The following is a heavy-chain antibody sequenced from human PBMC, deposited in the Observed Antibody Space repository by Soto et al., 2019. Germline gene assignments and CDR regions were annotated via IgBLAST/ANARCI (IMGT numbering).Heavy chain of an antibody. Sequence: GGSLRLSCAASGFTFSSYSMNWVRQAPGKGLEWVSSISSSSSYIYYADSVKGRFTISRDNAKNSLYLQMNSLRAEDTAVYYCARDPEADCSGGSCYFQHWGQGTLVTVSS. V-gene: IGHV3-21*01. CDR1: GFTFSSYS. D-gene: IGHD2-15*01. CDR3: ARDPEADCSGGSCYFQH. CDR2: ISSSSSYI. J-gene: IGHJ1*01.